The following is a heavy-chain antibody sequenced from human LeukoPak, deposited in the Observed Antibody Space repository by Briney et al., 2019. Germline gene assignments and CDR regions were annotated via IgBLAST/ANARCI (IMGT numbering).Heavy chain of an antibody. CDR2: INWNGGST. CDR1: GFTFDDYD. V-gene: IGHV3-20*04. Sequence: PGGYLRLSCAGSGFTFDDYDMSWVRQAPGKGLEWVSGINWNGGSTGYADSVKGRFTISRDNAKNSLYLQMNSLRAEDTALYYCARARGDTMIVVVTAYFDYWGRGTLVTVSS. D-gene: IGHD3-22*01. CDR3: ARARGDTMIVVVTAYFDY. J-gene: IGHJ4*02.